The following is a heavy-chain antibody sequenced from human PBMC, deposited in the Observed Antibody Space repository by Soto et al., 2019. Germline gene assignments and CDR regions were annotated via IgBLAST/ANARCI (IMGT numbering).Heavy chain of an antibody. J-gene: IGHJ6*02. Sequence: QVQLVQSGAEVKKPGSSVKVSCKASGGTFSSYAISWVRQAPGQGLEWMGGIIPIFGTANYAQKFQGRVTITADESTSTAYMELSSLRSEDTAVYYCARDMEGSGDGYYDFPYGMDVCGQGTTVTVSS. CDR2: IIPIFGTA. CDR1: GGTFSSYA. D-gene: IGHD3-3*01. V-gene: IGHV1-69*01. CDR3: ARDMEGSGDGYYDFPYGMDV.